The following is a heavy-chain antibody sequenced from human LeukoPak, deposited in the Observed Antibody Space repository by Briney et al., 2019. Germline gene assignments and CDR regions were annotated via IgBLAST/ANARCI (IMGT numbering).Heavy chain of an antibody. CDR1: GDSISSYY. CDR3: ARGRLSHFDY. Sequence: SETLSLTCTVSGDSISSYYWSWIRQPPGKGLEWIGYIYYSGSTNYNPSLKSRVTISVDTSKNQFSLKLSSVTAADTAVYYCARGRLSHFDYWGQGTLVTVSS. V-gene: IGHV4-59*01. D-gene: IGHD3-16*02. CDR2: IYYSGST. J-gene: IGHJ4*02.